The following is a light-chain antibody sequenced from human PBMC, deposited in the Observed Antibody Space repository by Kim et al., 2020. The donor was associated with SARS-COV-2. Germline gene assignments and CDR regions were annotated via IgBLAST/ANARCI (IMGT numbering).Light chain of an antibody. J-gene: IGKJ4*01. V-gene: IGKV3-15*01. CDR1: QIISNY. CDR2: DAS. CDR3: QQYDNWYPLT. Sequence: EIVMTQSPATLSVSPGESATLSCRASQIISNYLAWYQQKPGQAPRLLIFDASTRATDIPARFAGSGSGTEFTLTISSLESGDFGVYYCQQYDNWYPLTFGGGAKLEI.